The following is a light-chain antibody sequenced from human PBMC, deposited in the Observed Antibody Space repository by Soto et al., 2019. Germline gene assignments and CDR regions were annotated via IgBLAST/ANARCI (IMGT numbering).Light chain of an antibody. V-gene: IGKV1-39*01. CDR2: GAS. CDR3: QQTFNTFFT. J-gene: IGKJ3*01. Sequence: IQLTQSPSSLSASVGDRVTITCRTSQNILNHLNWYHQKPGKDPKILIYGASSLHNGVPSRFSAGGSESLFTLTINNLQPDDFATYYCQQTFNTFFTFGPGT. CDR1: QNILNH.